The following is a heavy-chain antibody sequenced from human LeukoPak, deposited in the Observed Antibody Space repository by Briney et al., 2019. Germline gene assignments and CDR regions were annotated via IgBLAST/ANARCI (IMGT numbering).Heavy chain of an antibody. Sequence: SETLSLTCTVSGGSVTKDYWHWIRQAPGKGLEWIGFIFHTGITNYNPSLKSRVTISVDTSKNQFSLKLTSVTAADTAVYFCARDLFPINWFESWGQGTLVTVSS. CDR2: IFHTGIT. CDR1: GGSVTKDY. CDR3: ARDLFPINWFES. D-gene: IGHD3-9*01. J-gene: IGHJ5*01. V-gene: IGHV4-59*02.